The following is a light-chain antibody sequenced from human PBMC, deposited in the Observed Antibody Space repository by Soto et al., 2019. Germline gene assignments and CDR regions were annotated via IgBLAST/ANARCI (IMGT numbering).Light chain of an antibody. J-gene: IGLJ1*01. Sequence: QSVLTQPLSVSASPGQRVTISCSGGSSNIGSNTVAWYQHLPGTAPPRLIFTAGQRPSGVPGRFSGSKSGTSASLAISGLQSEDEGEYYFAAWDNSLHGYVFGPGTKLTVL. CDR2: TAG. CDR1: SSNIGSNT. V-gene: IGLV1-44*01. CDR3: AAWDNSLHGYV.